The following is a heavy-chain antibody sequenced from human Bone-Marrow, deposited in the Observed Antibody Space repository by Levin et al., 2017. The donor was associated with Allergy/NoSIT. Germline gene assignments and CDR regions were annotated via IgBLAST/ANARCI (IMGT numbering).Heavy chain of an antibody. Sequence: GESLKISCAASGFTFGDYWMTWVRQAPGKGLEWVANIKQDGSEEYYEDSVKGRFTISRDNAKSSLYLQMNSLRAEDTAVYYCARGPFDSSEDYWGQGTLVTVSS. J-gene: IGHJ4*02. CDR2: IKQDGSEE. D-gene: IGHD3-22*01. CDR1: GFTFGDYW. V-gene: IGHV3-7*01. CDR3: ARGPFDSSEDY.